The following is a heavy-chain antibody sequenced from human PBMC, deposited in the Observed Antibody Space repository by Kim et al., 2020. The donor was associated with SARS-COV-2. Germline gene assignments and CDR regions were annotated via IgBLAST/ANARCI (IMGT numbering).Heavy chain of an antibody. CDR2: INPNSGGT. CDR1: GYTFTGYY. V-gene: IGHV1-2*02. CDR3: ARLVYCSGGSCYDPSDY. Sequence: ASVKVSCKASGYTFTGYYMHWVRQAPGQGLEWMGWINPNSGGTNYAQKFQGRVTMTRDTSISTAYMELSRLRSDDTAVYYCARLVYCSGGSCYDPSDYWGQGTLVTVSS. D-gene: IGHD2-15*01. J-gene: IGHJ4*02.